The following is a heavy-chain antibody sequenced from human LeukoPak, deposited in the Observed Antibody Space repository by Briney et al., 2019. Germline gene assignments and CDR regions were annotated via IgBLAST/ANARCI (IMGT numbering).Heavy chain of an antibody. D-gene: IGHD4-23*01. V-gene: IGHV4-31*03. CDR1: GGSISSGGYY. CDR2: IYYSGST. J-gene: IGHJ5*02. Sequence: PSQTLSLTCTASGGSISSGGYYWSWIRQHPGKGLEWIGYIYYSGSTYYNPSLKSRVTISVDTSKNQFSLKLSSVTAADTAVYYCARGKIGGPGWFDPWGQGTLVTVSS. CDR3: ARGKIGGPGWFDP.